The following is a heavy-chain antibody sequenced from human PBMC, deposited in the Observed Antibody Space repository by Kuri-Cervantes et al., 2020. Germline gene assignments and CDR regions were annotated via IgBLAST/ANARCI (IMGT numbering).Heavy chain of an antibody. CDR3: ASTGYQLPFTDY. CDR1: GGTFSSYA. J-gene: IGHJ4*02. Sequence: AAVPVPCQASGGTFSSYANNWVRQAPGQRLEWMGWINAGNGNTKYSQKFQGRVTITRDTSASTAYMELSSLRSEDTAVYYCASTGYQLPFTDYWGQGTLVTVSS. V-gene: IGHV1-3*01. D-gene: IGHD2-2*01. CDR2: INAGNGNT.